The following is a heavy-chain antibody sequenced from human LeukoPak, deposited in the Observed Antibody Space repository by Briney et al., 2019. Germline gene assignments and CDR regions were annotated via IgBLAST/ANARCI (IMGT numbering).Heavy chain of an antibody. CDR2: ISSSGSTI. CDR1: GFTFSMSW. CDR3: AELGITMIGGV. J-gene: IGHJ6*03. Sequence: GGSLRLSCAASGFTFSMSWMTRVRQAPGKGLEWVSYISSSGSTIYYADSVKGRFTISRDNAKNSLYLQMNSLRAEGTAVYYCAELGITMIGGVCGKGTTVTISS. V-gene: IGHV3-48*03. D-gene: IGHD3-10*02.